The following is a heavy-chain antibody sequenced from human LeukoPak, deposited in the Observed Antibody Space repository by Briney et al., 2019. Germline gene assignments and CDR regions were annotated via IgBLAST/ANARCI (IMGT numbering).Heavy chain of an antibody. V-gene: IGHV1-69*08. CDR1: GGTFNSYI. CDR3: ASGGVVTNPWGQYQFDY. D-gene: IGHD3-22*01. Sequence: SVKVSCKASGGTFNSYIISWVRQAPGQGLEWMGRIIPMLGTPDYAQKFQGRITIIADKSTNTASMELSSLRFEDTAVYYCASGGVVTNPWGQYQFDYWGQGTLVPVSS. J-gene: IGHJ4*02. CDR2: IIPMLGTP.